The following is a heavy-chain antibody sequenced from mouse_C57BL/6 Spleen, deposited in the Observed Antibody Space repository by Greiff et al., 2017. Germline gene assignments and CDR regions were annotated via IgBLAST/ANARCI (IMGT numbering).Heavy chain of an antibody. CDR2: IWGGGST. CDR3: AKHGGDYGSSYGYFDV. J-gene: IGHJ1*03. Sequence: VQGVESGPGLVAPSQSLSISCTVSGFSLTSYGVDWVRQPPGKGLEWLGVIWGGGSTNYNSALMSRLSIRKDNSKSQVYLKMNSLQTDDTAMYYCAKHGGDYGSSYGYFDVWGTGTTVTVSS. CDR1: GFSLTSYG. V-gene: IGHV2-9*01. D-gene: IGHD1-1*01.